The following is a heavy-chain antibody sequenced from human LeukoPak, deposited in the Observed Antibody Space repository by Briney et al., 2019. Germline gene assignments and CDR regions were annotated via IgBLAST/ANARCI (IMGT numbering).Heavy chain of an antibody. CDR1: GFSLSTSGVG. D-gene: IGHD3-22*01. Sequence: SGPTLVNPTQTLTLTCTFSGFSLSTSGVGVGWIRQPPGNALEWLALIYWDDDKRYSPSLKSRLTITKDTSKNQVVLTMTNMDPVDTATYYCAHSSYYYDSSGYDAFDIWGQGTMVTVSS. CDR3: AHSSYYYDSSGYDAFDI. CDR2: IYWDDDK. J-gene: IGHJ3*02. V-gene: IGHV2-5*02.